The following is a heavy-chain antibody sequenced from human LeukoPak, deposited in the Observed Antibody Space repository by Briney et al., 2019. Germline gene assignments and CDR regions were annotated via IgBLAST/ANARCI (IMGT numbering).Heavy chain of an antibody. CDR1: GFTFSNYG. J-gene: IGHJ3*02. Sequence: GGTLRLSCGASGFTFSNYGMSWVRQAPGKGLEWVSTISDSGGSTYYADSVKGRFTISRDNSKNTLYLQMGSLRAEGMAVYYCAREDYDSSGYYFPAFDIWGQGTMVTVSS. V-gene: IGHV3-23*01. CDR2: ISDSGGST. CDR3: AREDYDSSGYYFPAFDI. D-gene: IGHD3-22*01.